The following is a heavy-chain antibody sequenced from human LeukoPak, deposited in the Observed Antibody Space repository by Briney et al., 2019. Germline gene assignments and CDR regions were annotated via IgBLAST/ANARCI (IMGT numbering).Heavy chain of an antibody. CDR1: GGSISSYY. CDR2: IYYSGST. D-gene: IGHD1-26*01. V-gene: IGHV4-59*08. Sequence: SETLSLTCTVSGGSISSYYWSWIRQPPGKGLEWIGYIYYSGSTNYNPSLKSRVTISVDTSKNQFSLKLSSVTAADTAVYYCARGGVGATVTDAFDIWGQGTMVTVSS. CDR3: ARGGVGATVTDAFDI. J-gene: IGHJ3*02.